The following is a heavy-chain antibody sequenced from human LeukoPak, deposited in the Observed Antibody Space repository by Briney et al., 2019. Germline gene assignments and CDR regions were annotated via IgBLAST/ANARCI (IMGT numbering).Heavy chain of an antibody. J-gene: IGHJ3*02. CDR3: AKLLADDAFDI. D-gene: IGHD3-10*01. Sequence: HPGGSLRLSCAASGFTVSSNYMSWVRQAPGKGLEWVSVIYSGGSTYYADSVKGRFTISRDNSKNTLYLQMNSLRAEDTAVYYCAKLLADDAFDIWCQGTMVTVSS. CDR1: GFTVSSNY. CDR2: IYSGGST. V-gene: IGHV3-53*01.